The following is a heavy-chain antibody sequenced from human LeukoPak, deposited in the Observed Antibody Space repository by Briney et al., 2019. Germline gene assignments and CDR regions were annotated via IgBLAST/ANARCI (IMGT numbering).Heavy chain of an antibody. D-gene: IGHD6-6*01. CDR1: GYTFTGYY. V-gene: IGHV1-2*02. Sequence: ASVKVSCKASGYTFTGYYMHWVRQAPGQGLEWMGWINPNSGGTNYARKFQGRVTMTRDTSISTAYMELSRLRSDDTAVYYCAGEHSSSGLDYWGQGTLVTVSS. CDR2: INPNSGGT. J-gene: IGHJ4*02. CDR3: AGEHSSSGLDY.